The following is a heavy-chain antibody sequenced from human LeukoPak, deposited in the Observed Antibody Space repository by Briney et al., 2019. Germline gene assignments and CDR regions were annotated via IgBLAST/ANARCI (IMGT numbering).Heavy chain of an antibody. J-gene: IGHJ4*02. CDR1: GDSVSSKSVA. CDR2: TYYRPKWSN. V-gene: IGHV6-1*01. Sequence: SQTLSLTCAISGDSVSSKSVAWNWIRQSPSRGLEWLGRTYYRPKWSNDYAVSVRSRITINPDTSKNQFSLQLNSVTPADAAVYYCVRSRGGDFDHWGQGTRVAVSS. D-gene: IGHD3-16*01. CDR3: VRSRGGDFDH.